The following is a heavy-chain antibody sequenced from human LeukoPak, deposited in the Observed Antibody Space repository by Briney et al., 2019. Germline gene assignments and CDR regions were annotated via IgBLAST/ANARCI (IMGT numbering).Heavy chain of an antibody. CDR3: ARHSGSGWQALGY. CDR2: TSYNGNT. V-gene: IGHV1-18*04. D-gene: IGHD6-19*01. J-gene: IGHJ4*02. Sequence: ASVKDSCKASGYTLSNYGISWVRQAPGLGLEWIGWTSYNGNTNYAQKFQDRVTMTTDTSTTTAYMELRSLESDDTAVYYCARHSGSGWQALGYWGQGTLVTVSS. CDR1: GYTLSNYG.